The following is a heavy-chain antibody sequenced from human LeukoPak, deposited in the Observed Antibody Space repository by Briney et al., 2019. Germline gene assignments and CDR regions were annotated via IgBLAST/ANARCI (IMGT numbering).Heavy chain of an antibody. CDR3: ARFAAGGSYYYYMDV. CDR1: GFTFSSYT. V-gene: IGHV3-48*01. Sequence: GGSLRLSCAASGFTFSSYTMNWVRQPPGKGLEWVGTSSTTIYYADSVKGRFTISRDNAKNSLYLQMNSLRADDTAVYYCARFAAGGSYYYYMDVWGKGTTVTVSS. CDR2: TSSTTI. J-gene: IGHJ6*03. D-gene: IGHD6-25*01.